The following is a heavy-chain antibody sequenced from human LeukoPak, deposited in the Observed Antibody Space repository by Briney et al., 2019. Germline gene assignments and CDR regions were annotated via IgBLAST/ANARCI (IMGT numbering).Heavy chain of an antibody. V-gene: IGHV4-4*02. CDR2: INHSGST. CDR1: GGSISSSNW. D-gene: IGHD1-7*01. CDR3: ARGRNNWNYGGFDY. J-gene: IGHJ4*02. Sequence: SGTLSLTCAVSGGSISSSNWWSWVRQPPGKGLEWIGEINHSGSTNYNPSLKSRVTISVDTSKNQFSLKLSSVTAADTAVYYCARGRNNWNYGGFDYWGQGTLVTVSS.